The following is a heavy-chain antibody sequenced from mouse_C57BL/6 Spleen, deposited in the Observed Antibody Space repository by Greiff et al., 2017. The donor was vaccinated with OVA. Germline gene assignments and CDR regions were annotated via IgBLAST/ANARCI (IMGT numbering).Heavy chain of an antibody. CDR1: GYTFTDYE. CDR2: IDPETGGT. J-gene: IGHJ3*01. Sequence: VQLQQSGAELVRPGASVTLSCKASGYTFTDYEMHWVKQTPVHGLEWIGAIDPETGGTSYNQKFKGKAILTADKSSSTAYMELRSLTSEDSAVYYCTSKPWFAYWGQGTLVTVSA. V-gene: IGHV1-15*01. CDR3: TSKPWFAY.